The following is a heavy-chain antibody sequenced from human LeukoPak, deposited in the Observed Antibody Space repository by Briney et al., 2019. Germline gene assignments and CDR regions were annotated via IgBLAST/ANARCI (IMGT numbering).Heavy chain of an antibody. J-gene: IGHJ4*02. CDR2: ISGAGGNV. D-gene: IGHD5-18*01. V-gene: IGHV3-48*01. Sequence: GGSLRLSCAASGFTFRNYGLSWVRQAPGKGLEWVSYISGAGGNVNYADSVKGRFTISRDNSKNTLYLQMNSLRAEDTAVYYCARAPNTAMVGFDYWGQGTLVTVSS. CDR3: ARAPNTAMVGFDY. CDR1: GFTFRNYG.